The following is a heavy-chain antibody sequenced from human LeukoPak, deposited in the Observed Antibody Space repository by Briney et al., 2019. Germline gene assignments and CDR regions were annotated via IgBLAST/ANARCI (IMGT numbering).Heavy chain of an antibody. J-gene: IGHJ4*02. D-gene: IGHD4-17*01. CDR2: IYYSGST. CDR3: ARHMTTVRYFDY. V-gene: IGHV4-59*08. CDR1: GGSISSYY. Sequence: SETLSRTCTVSGGSISSYYWSWIRQPPGKGLEWIGYIYYSGSTNYNPSLKSRVTISVDTSKNQFSLKLSSVTAADTAVYYCARHMTTVRYFDYWGQGTLVTVSS.